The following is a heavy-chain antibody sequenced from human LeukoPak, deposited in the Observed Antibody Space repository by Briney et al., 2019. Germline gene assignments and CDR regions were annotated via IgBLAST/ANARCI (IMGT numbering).Heavy chain of an antibody. CDR3: ARLSLEYYDILTGYYRSCWFDP. J-gene: IGHJ5*02. CDR2: TYYGGGT. CDR1: AGSISSNY. Sequence: SETLSLTSTAAAGSISSNYGSWFRRPPGKELQGIGYTYYGGGTNYSPSLKSRVTISVDTSKTQFSLKLSSVTAADTAVYYCARLSLEYYDILTGYYRSCWFDPWGQGTLVTVSS. D-gene: IGHD3-9*01. V-gene: IGHV4-59*08.